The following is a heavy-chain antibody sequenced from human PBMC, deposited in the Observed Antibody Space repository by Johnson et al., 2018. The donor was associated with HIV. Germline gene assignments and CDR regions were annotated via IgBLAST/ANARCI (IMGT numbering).Heavy chain of an antibody. CDR1: GFTFSSYG. D-gene: IGHD3-10*01. Sequence: QVQLVESGGGVVQPGRSLRLSCAASGFTFSSYGMHWVRQAPGKGLEWVAVMWYDGSNKYYADSVKGRFTISRDNSKNTLYLQMNSLKTEDTAVYYCTTDLRLLWFRFKEAFDIWGQGTMVTVSS. V-gene: IGHV3-33*08. J-gene: IGHJ3*02. CDR3: TTDLRLLWFRFKEAFDI. CDR2: MWYDGSNK.